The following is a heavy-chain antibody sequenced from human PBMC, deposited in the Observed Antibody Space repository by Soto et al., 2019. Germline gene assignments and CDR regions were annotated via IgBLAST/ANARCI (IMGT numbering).Heavy chain of an antibody. J-gene: IGHJ6*02. Sequence: EVQLLESGGGLVQPGGSLRLSCAASGFTFSSYAMSWVRQAPGKGLEWGSAISGSGGSTYYADSVKGRFTISRDNSKNTLYLQMNSLRAEDTAVYYCAKDGGYSYGYSPRYYYGMDVWGQGTTVTVSS. CDR3: AKDGGYSYGYSPRYYYGMDV. V-gene: IGHV3-23*01. CDR1: GFTFSSYA. CDR2: ISGSGGST. D-gene: IGHD5-18*01.